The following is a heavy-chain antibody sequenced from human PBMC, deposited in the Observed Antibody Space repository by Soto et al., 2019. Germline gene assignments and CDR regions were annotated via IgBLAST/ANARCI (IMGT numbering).Heavy chain of an antibody. D-gene: IGHD3-22*01. Sequence: GGSLRLSCAASGFTFSSDAMSWVRQAPGKGLEWVSAISGSGGSTYYADSVKGRFTISRDNSKNTLYLQMNSLRAEDTAVYYCAKDSSDLKYYYYYGMDVWGQGTTVTVSS. CDR1: GFTFSSDA. CDR3: AKDSSDLKYYYYYGMDV. V-gene: IGHV3-23*01. CDR2: ISGSGGST. J-gene: IGHJ6*02.